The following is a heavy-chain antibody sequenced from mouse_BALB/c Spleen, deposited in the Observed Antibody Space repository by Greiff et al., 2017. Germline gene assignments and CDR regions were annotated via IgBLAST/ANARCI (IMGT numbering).Heavy chain of an antibody. V-gene: IGHV5-17*02. J-gene: IGHJ4*01. Sequence: EVKLVESGGGLVQPGGSRKLSCAASGFTFSSFGMHWVRQAPEKGLEWVAYISSGSSTIYYADTVKGRFTISRDNPKNTLFLQMTSLRSEDTAMYYCARYYRYLYAMDYWGQGTSVTVSS. CDR3: ARYYRYLYAMDY. CDR2: ISSGSSTI. D-gene: IGHD2-14*01. CDR1: GFTFSSFG.